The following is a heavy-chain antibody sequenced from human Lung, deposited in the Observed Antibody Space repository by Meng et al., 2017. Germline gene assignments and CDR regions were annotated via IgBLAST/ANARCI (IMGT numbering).Heavy chain of an antibody. CDR2: INHSGST. CDR3: ARGPTTMAHDFDY. V-gene: IGHV4-34*01. CDR1: GGSFSDYY. J-gene: IGHJ4*02. Sequence: QVQLQHGGAGLLKPSGTLSLTCVVSGGSFSDYYWSWIRQPPGKGLEWIGEINHSGSTNYNPSLESRATISVDTSQNNLSLKLSSVTAADSAVYYCARGPTTMAHDFDYWGQGTLVTVSS. D-gene: IGHD4-11*01.